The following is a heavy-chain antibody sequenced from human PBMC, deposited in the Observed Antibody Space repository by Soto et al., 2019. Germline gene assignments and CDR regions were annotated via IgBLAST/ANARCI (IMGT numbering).Heavy chain of an antibody. J-gene: IGHJ1*01. CDR2: IWYDWRNGGSEK. Sequence: GGSLRLSCAASGFTLTTYGMHWVRQAPGKGLEWVALIWYDWRNGGSEKYYADSVKGRFTISRDISKNTLYLQMNSLRAEDTAVYYCARAISVPGAPSEFFQHWGQGTLVTVSS. CDR3: ARAISVPGAPSEFFQH. CDR1: GFTLTTYG. V-gene: IGHV3-33*01. D-gene: IGHD6-19*01.